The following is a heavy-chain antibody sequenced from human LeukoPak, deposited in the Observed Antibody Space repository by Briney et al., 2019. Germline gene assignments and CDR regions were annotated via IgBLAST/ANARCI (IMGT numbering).Heavy chain of an antibody. CDR1: GFTFSSYG. CDR2: ISGSGGST. V-gene: IGHV3-23*01. CDR3: AKDITMLHAFDI. J-gene: IGHJ3*02. D-gene: IGHD3-10*01. Sequence: GGSLRLSCAASGFTFSSYGMSWVRQAPGKGLEWVSAISGSGGSTYYADSVKGRFTISRDNSKNTLYLQMNSLRAEDTAVYYCAKDITMLHAFDIWGQGTMVTVSS.